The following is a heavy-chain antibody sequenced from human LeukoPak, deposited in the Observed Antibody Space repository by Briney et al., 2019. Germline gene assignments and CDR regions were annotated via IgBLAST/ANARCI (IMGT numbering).Heavy chain of an antibody. J-gene: IGHJ4*02. CDR2: ISAYNGNT. CDR3: ARDRDYSNYVGYFDY. CDR1: GYTFTSYG. V-gene: IGHV1-18*01. Sequence: ASVKLSCKASGYTFTSYGISWVRHAPGQGLEWMGWISAYNGNTNYAQKLQGRVTMTTDTSTSTAYMELRSLRSDDTAVYYCARDRDYSNYVGYFDYWGQGTLVTVSS. D-gene: IGHD4-11*01.